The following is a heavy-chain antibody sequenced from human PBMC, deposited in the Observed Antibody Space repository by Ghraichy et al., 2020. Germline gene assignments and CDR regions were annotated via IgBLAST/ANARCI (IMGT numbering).Heavy chain of an antibody. V-gene: IGHV3-33*01. D-gene: IGHD4-17*01. Sequence: GESLNISCAASGFTFSSYGMHWVRQAPGKGLEWVAVIWYDGSNKYYADSVKGRFTISRDNSTKTLYLQMNSLRAEDTAVYYCARDGDRGDYGDYVYGFDLWGRGTLVTVSS. CDR3: ARDGDRGDYGDYVYGFDL. CDR2: IWYDGSNK. CDR1: GFTFSSYG. J-gene: IGHJ2*01.